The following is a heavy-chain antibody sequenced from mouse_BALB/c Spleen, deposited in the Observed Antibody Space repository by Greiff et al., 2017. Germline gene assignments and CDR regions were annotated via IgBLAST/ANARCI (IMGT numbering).Heavy chain of an antibody. CDR1: GFTFTSYT. V-gene: IGHV1-4*01. D-gene: IGHD2-10*02. J-gene: IGHJ2*01. Sequence: QVQLQQSGAELVRPGASVKMSCTASGFTFTSYTMHWVKQRPGQGLEWIGYINPSSGYTNYNQKFKDKATLTADKSSSTAYMQLSSLTSEDSAVYYCARKEYGPAIDYWGQGTTLTVSS. CDR3: ARKEYGPAIDY. CDR2: INPSSGYT.